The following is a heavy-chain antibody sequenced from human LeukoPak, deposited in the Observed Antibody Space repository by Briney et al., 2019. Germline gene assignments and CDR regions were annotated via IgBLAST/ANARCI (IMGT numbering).Heavy chain of an antibody. V-gene: IGHV3-23*01. CDR2: ISGSGGST. D-gene: IGHD2-8*02. CDR3: AKGAVPGPTLFGYFDY. Sequence: GGSLRLSCAASGFTFSSYAMSWVRQAPGKGLEWVSAISGSGGSTYYADSVKGRFTISRDNSKNTLYLQMNSLRAEDTAVYYCAKGAVPGPTLFGYFDYWGQGTLVTVSS. J-gene: IGHJ4*02. CDR1: GFTFSSYA.